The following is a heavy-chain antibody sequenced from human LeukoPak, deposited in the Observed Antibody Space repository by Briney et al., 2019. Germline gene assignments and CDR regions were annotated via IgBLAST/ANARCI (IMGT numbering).Heavy chain of an antibody. Sequence: ASVKVSCKASGYTFTGYYMHWVRQAPGQGLEWMGWINPNSGGTNYAQKFQGRVTMTRDTSISTAYMELSRLRSDDTAVYYCARAGYSSSWPYFDYWGQGTLVTVSS. CDR3: ARAGYSSSWPYFDY. CDR2: INPNSGGT. CDR1: GYTFTGYY. D-gene: IGHD6-13*01. J-gene: IGHJ4*02. V-gene: IGHV1-2*02.